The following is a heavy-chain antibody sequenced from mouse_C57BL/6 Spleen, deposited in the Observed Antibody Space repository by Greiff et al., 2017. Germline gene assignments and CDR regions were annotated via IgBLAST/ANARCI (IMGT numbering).Heavy chain of an antibody. J-gene: IGHJ4*01. CDR1: GFTFSSYA. D-gene: IGHD1-1*01. CDR3: ARGYYGSRGAMDY. Sequence: EVKVVESGGGLVKPGGSLKLSCAASGFTFSSYAMSWVRQTPEKRLEWVATISDGGSYTYYPDNVKGRFTISRDNAKNNLYLQMSHLKSEDTAMYYCARGYYGSRGAMDYWGQGTSVTVSS. V-gene: IGHV5-4*03. CDR2: ISDGGSYT.